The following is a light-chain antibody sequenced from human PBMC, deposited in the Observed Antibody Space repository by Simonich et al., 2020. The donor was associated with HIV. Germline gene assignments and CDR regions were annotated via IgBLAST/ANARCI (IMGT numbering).Light chain of an antibody. CDR2: GNT. Sequence: QSVLTQPPSVSGAPGQRVTISCTGSSSNIGGVYDVPWYQQLPGTAPKLLIYGNTNRPSGVPDRFSGSKPGTSASLAITGLQAEDEADYYCQSYDNSLRVFGGGTKLTVL. V-gene: IGLV1-40*01. J-gene: IGLJ3*02. CDR1: SSNIGGVYD. CDR3: QSYDNSLRV.